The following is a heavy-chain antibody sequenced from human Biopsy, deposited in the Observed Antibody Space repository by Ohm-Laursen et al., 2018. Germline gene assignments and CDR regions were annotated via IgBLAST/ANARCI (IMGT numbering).Heavy chain of an antibody. J-gene: IGHJ4*02. CDR1: GDSVSSGSFY. CDR2: IYDRGSTA. Sequence: SETLSLTCPVSGDSVSSGSFYWTWIRQPPGQGLEYIGYIYDRGSTANYNPSLESRVTMSVDMPKNQFSLKLSSVTAADTAIYYCARGMRSSGWPYFDSWGQGTLGTVSS. CDR3: ARGMRSSGWPYFDS. D-gene: IGHD6-19*01. V-gene: IGHV4-61*01.